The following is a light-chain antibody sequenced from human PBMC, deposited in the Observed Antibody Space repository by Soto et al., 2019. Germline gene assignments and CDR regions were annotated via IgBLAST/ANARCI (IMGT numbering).Light chain of an antibody. CDR3: SSYTRSSTRRV. V-gene: IGLV2-14*01. Sequence: QSALTQPASVSGSPGQSITISCTGTSSDVGGYNYVSWYQQHPGKAPKLMIYDVSNRPSGVSNRFSGSKSGNTASLTISGLQAEDEADYYCSSYTRSSTRRVFGGGTKRTVL. J-gene: IGLJ2*01. CDR2: DVS. CDR1: SSDVGGYNY.